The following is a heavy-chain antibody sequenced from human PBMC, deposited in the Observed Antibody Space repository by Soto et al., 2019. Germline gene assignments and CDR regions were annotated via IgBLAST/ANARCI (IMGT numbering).Heavy chain of an antibody. J-gene: IGHJ4*02. D-gene: IGHD2-15*01. V-gene: IGHV3-33*01. CDR2: VGYDGSDK. CDR3: ARYCSGGRCSEGGLDF. CDR1: EFACRSFG. Sequence: GGSMRLSCAAAEFACRSFGRHWVRKDPGKGLEWVALVGYDGSDKYYGDSVKGRFTISRDYSENTVYLQMDSLRVEDTAIYFCARYCSGGRCSEGGLDFWGQGTLVTVSS.